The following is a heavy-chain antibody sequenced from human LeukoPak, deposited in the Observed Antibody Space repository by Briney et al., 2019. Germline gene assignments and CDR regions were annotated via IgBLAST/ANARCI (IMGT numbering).Heavy chain of an antibody. CDR3: ARGDGYNYWDY. Sequence: GGSLRLSCAASGFTVSSNYMSWVGQAPGKGLEWVSVIYIGGNTYYADSVKARFTISRHNSKNTLYLQMNSLTAEDTAVYYCARGDGYNYWDYWGQGTLVTVSS. V-gene: IGHV3-53*01. CDR1: GFTVSSNY. J-gene: IGHJ4*02. CDR2: IYIGGNT. D-gene: IGHD5-24*01.